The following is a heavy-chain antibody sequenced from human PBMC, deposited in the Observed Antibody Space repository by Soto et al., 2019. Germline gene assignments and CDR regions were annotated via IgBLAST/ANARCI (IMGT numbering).Heavy chain of an antibody. CDR3: ARGVDSSGWYGGDFDY. CDR1: GGTFSSYA. V-gene: IGHV1-69*01. CDR2: IIPIFGTA. D-gene: IGHD6-19*01. Sequence: QVQLVQSGAEVKKPGSSVKVSCKASGGTFSSYAISWVRQAPGQGLEWMGGIIPIFGTANYAQKFHGRVTMTADEYTSTAYMELGSLRSEDTAVYYCARGVDSSGWYGGDFDYWGQGTLVTVSS. J-gene: IGHJ4*02.